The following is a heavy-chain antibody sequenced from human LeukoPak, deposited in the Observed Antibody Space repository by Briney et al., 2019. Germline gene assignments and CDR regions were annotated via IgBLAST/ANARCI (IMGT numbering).Heavy chain of an antibody. Sequence: GRTLRLSCAASGFTCSTYAMHWLRQAPGKGLEWVTDISYDANSKYYADSVKGRFSISRDNSRDTLNLQMNSLRTEDTAVYYCARDIQGGAFDYWGQGTLVTVSS. V-gene: IGHV3-30-3*01. CDR2: ISYDANSK. J-gene: IGHJ4*02. CDR3: ARDIQGGAFDY. D-gene: IGHD3-16*01. CDR1: GFTCSTYA.